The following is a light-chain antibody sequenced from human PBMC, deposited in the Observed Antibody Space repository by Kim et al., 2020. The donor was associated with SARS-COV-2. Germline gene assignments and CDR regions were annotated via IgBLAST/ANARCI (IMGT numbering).Light chain of an antibody. Sequence: VAPGQTASITCSGDKLGDKYACWYQQKPGQSPVVVIYQDSKRPSGIPGRFSGSNSGNTATLTISGTQAMDEADYYCQAWDSSTAVVFGGGTQLTVL. V-gene: IGLV3-1*01. J-gene: IGLJ2*01. CDR3: QAWDSSTAVV. CDR2: QDS. CDR1: KLGDKY.